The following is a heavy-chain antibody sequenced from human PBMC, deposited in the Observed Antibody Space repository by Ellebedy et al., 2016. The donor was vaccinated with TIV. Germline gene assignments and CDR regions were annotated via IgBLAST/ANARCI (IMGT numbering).Heavy chain of an antibody. CDR3: ARDEGSSSDYFYIRSYNGMDF. Sequence: SETLSLXXTVSGYSIGGGYYWGWIRQSPGKGLEWLGTFYHSGSIYYNPSLKSRVIISADISKNQFFLTLTSVTVADTAVYYCARDEGSSSDYFYIRSYNGMDFWGQGTAVIVS. V-gene: IGHV4-38-2*02. CDR1: GYSIGGGYY. D-gene: IGHD6-13*01. CDR2: FYHSGSI. J-gene: IGHJ6*02.